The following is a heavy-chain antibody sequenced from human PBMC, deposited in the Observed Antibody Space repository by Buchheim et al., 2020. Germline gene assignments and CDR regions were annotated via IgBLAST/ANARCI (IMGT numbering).Heavy chain of an antibody. V-gene: IGHV3-30*04. CDR3: ARGGMYYYDSSGYYSHFDY. CDR1: GFTCSSYA. D-gene: IGHD3-22*01. J-gene: IGHJ4*02. CDR2: LSYDGSNN. Sequence: QVQLVESGGGVVQPGRSLSLSCAASGFTCSSYAMHWVRQAPGKGLEWVAVLSYDGSNNYYADSVKGRFTITRDNSKNTLYLQMNSLRAEDTAVYYCARGGMYYYDSSGYYSHFDYWGQGTL.